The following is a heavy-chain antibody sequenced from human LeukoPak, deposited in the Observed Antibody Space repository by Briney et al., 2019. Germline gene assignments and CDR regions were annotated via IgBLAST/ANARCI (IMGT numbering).Heavy chain of an antibody. CDR3: AKYAYDWGHPDGFDM. D-gene: IGHD3-16*01. CDR1: RFSFGNYD. CDR2: ISYDGSHK. Sequence: GGSLRLSCRAYRFSFGNYDMHWVRQAPGKGLEWVGVISYDGSHKHYGDSVRGRFSISRDNSASTLFLQMNSLTTDGMSVYVCAKYAYDWGHPDGFDMWGQGTMVIVSS. V-gene: IGHV3-30*18. J-gene: IGHJ3*02.